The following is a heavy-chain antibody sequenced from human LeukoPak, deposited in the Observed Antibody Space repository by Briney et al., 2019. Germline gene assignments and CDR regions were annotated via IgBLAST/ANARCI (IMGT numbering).Heavy chain of an antibody. V-gene: IGHV3-74*01. D-gene: IGHD6-13*01. CDR1: GFAFSTNW. CDR3: VRGQATAWGLDY. Sequence: GESLRLSCAASGFAFSTNWMHWVRQAPGKGLVWVSPIRTNARTITYADFVKGRFTISRDNAKNTLYLQMNSLRAEDTALYYCVRGQATAWGLDYWGQGTLVTVSS. J-gene: IGHJ4*02. CDR2: IRTNARTI.